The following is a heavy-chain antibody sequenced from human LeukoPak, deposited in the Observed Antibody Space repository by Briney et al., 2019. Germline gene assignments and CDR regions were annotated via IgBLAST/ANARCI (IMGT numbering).Heavy chain of an antibody. J-gene: IGHJ4*02. CDR2: IYYNGST. V-gene: IGHV4-59*08. CDR3: AGGRILYDFWSGYPPGYFDY. CDR1: GGSISSYY. Sequence: PSETLSLTCTVSGGSISSYYWSWIRQPPGKGLEWIGYIYYNGSTNYNPSLKSRVTISVDTSKNQFSLKLSSVTAADTAVYYCAGGRILYDFWSGYPPGYFDYWGQGTLVTVSS. D-gene: IGHD3-3*01.